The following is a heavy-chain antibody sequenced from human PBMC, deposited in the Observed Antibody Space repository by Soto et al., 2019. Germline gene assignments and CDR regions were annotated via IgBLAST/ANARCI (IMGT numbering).Heavy chain of an antibody. D-gene: IGHD5-18*01. CDR3: ARGLSPVDTAMPFFDY. Sequence: PSETLSLTCAVYGGSFSGYYWSWIRQPPGKGLEWIGEINHSESTNYNPSLKSRVTISVDTSKNQFSLKLSSVTAADTAVYYCARGLSPVDTAMPFFDYWGQGTLVTVSS. V-gene: IGHV4-34*01. J-gene: IGHJ4*02. CDR1: GGSFSGYY. CDR2: INHSEST.